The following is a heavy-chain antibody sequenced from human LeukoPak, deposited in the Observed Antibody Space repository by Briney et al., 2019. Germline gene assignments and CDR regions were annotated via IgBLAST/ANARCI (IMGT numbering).Heavy chain of an antibody. V-gene: IGHV1-69*05. CDR3: ARGRRSRSSWLQYYFDY. CDR2: SIPIFGTA. D-gene: IGHD6-13*01. Sequence: SVKVSCKASGGTFISYAISWVRQAPGQGLEGMGGSIPIFGTANYAQKFQGSVTITTDDSTSTAYMELSSLRSEDTAVYYCARGRRSRSSWLQYYFDYWGQGTLVTVSS. CDR1: GGTFISYA. J-gene: IGHJ4*02.